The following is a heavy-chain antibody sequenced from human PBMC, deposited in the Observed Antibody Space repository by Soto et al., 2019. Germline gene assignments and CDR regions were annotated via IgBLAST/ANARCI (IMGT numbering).Heavy chain of an antibody. D-gene: IGHD3-22*01. CDR3: AREPYHHYDSSQPDFEY. Sequence: EVQLVESGGDLAQPGGSLRLSCAASGFTFSNYWMHWVRQAPGKGLVWVSRINSDGSATSYADSVKGRFTISRDNAKNTLYLRMDSLRAEDTAVYYCAREPYHHYDSSQPDFEYWGQGTLVTASS. CDR1: GFTFSNYW. V-gene: IGHV3-74*01. J-gene: IGHJ4*02. CDR2: INSDGSAT.